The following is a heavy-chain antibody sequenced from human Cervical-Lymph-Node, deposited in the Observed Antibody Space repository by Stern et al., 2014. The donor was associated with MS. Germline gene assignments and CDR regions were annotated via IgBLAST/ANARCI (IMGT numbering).Heavy chain of an antibody. D-gene: IGHD2-21*01. CDR2: IYPSGGT. CDR1: GGSISSGGSS. CDR3: ARGGVIYTQDRNGFDV. Sequence: VPLLESGSGQAKPSQTLSLTCAVSGGSISSGGSSWNWIRQPTGKGLEWLGFIYPSGGTYYNPFLKGRVFISVETSKHQLALNLRPVTAADTAVYYCARGGVIYTQDRNGFDVWGQGTMVTVSS. J-gene: IGHJ3*01. V-gene: IGHV4-30-2*01.